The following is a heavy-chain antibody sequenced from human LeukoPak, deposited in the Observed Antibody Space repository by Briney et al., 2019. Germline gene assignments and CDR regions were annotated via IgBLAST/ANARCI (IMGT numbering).Heavy chain of an antibody. V-gene: IGHV4-39*01. J-gene: IGHJ4*02. D-gene: IGHD3-22*01. CDR3: ARHARRDYYESSGIK. CDR1: GGSISSSSYY. CDR2: IYYSGST. Sequence: SETLSLTCTVSGGSISSSSYYWGWIRQPPGKGLEWIGTIYYSGSTYYNPFLKSRVTISVDTPKNQISLMLSSVTAADTAAYYCARHARRDYYESSGIKWGQGTLVTVST.